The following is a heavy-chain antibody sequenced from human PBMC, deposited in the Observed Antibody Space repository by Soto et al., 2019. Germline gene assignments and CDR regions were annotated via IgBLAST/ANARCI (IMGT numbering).Heavy chain of an antibody. CDR1: SGSITSSNW. Sequence: QVQLQESGPGLVKPSGTLSLTCAVSSGSITSSNWWSWVRQPPGKGLEWIGEVSHTGNTNYIPSLKSRVTISGDKSRNQFSLRLSSVTAADTAVYYCARNRYGGYDFDYWGQGTLVTVSS. J-gene: IGHJ4*02. CDR3: ARNRYGGYDFDY. D-gene: IGHD5-12*01. V-gene: IGHV4-4*02. CDR2: VSHTGNT.